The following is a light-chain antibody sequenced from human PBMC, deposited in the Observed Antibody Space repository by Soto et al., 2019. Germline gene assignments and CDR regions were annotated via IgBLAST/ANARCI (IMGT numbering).Light chain of an antibody. Sequence: EIVLTQSPGTLSLSPGERATLSCRASQSVSNTYLACYQQKPGQAPRLLISGASSRATGIPDRFSGSGSGTDFSLTISRLEPEDFAVYYCQQHGTSPELTFGGGTRVEIK. CDR1: QSVSNTY. V-gene: IGKV3-20*01. CDR2: GAS. J-gene: IGKJ4*01. CDR3: QQHGTSPELT.